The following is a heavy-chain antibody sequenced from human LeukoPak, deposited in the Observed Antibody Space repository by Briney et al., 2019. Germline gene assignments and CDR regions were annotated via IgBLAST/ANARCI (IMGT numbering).Heavy chain of an antibody. J-gene: IGHJ3*02. V-gene: IGHV4-34*01. D-gene: IGHD5-24*01. CDR1: GGSFSGYY. CDR2: INHSGST. Sequence: SETLSLTCAVYGGSFSGYYWSWIRQPPGKGLEWIGEINHSGSTNYNPSLKSRVTISVDTSKNQFSLKLSSVAAADTAVYYCASLGKRDGYSRGYDAFDIWGQGTMVTVSS. CDR3: ASLGKRDGYSRGYDAFDI.